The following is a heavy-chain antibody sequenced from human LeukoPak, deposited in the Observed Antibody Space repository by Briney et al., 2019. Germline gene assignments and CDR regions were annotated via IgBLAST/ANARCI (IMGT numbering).Heavy chain of an antibody. J-gene: IGHJ4*02. Sequence: GGSLRLSCAASGFTFSIYWMHWVRQAPGKGLVWVSRINSDGSSTTYADSVKGRFTISRDNAKNTLYLQMNSLRAEDTAVYYCARDDAYCGGDCPKFDYWGQGALVTVSS. CDR3: ARDDAYCGGDCPKFDY. CDR1: GFTFSIYW. D-gene: IGHD2-21*02. CDR2: INSDGSST. V-gene: IGHV3-74*01.